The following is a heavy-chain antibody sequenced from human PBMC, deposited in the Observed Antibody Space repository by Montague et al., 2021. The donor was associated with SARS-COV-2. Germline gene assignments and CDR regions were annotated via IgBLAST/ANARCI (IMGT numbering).Heavy chain of an antibody. CDR1: GDSVSSNSAT. CDR3: TSGREGNYNVMDV. Sequence: CAISGDSVSSNSATRNWVRQSPSRGLEWLGRTYYRSKWCNDYAXXXRGRVTINPDTSKNQFSLQLNSVTPEDTAIYYCTSGREGNYNVMDVWGQGTTVTVSS. J-gene: IGHJ6*02. CDR2: TYYRSKWCN. D-gene: IGHD1-1*01. V-gene: IGHV6-1*01.